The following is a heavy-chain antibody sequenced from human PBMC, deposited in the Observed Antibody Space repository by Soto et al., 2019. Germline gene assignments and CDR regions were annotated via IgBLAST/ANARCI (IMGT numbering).Heavy chain of an antibody. D-gene: IGHD2-2*02. CDR1: GYTFSTYA. V-gene: IGHV1-2*02. CDR3: ARDYCTSTRCYIDY. CDR2: INPDSGGT. Sequence: ASVKVSCKASGYTFSTYAMHWVRQAPGQGLEWMGWINPDSGGTNYAQKFKGRVTITRDTSISTAYMELSRLRSDDTAVYYCARDYCTSTRCYIDYWGQGTLVTVSS. J-gene: IGHJ4*02.